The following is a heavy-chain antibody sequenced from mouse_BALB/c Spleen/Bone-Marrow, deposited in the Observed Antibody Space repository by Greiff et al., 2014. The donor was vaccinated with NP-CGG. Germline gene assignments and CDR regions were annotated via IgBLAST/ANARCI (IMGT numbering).Heavy chain of an antibody. Sequence: VKLVESGAELVRPGASVKLSCKASGYTFTSYWINWVKQRPGQGLEWIGNIYPSDSYTNYNQKFKDKATLTVDKSSSTAHMQLSSPTSENSAVYYCTRDGSPFAYWGQGTLVTVSA. CDR3: TRDGSPFAY. J-gene: IGHJ3*01. CDR2: IYPSDSYT. CDR1: GYTFTSYW. V-gene: IGHV1-69*02. D-gene: IGHD2-3*01.